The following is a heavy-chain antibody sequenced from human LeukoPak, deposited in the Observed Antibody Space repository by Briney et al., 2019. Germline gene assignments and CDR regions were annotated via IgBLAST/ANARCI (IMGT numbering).Heavy chain of an antibody. CDR3: ARGGYSSGWYFDY. CDR2: IKQDGSEK. Sequence: PGGSLRLSCAASGLTFSSYWMSWVRQAPGKGLEWVANIKQDGSEKYYVDSVKGRFTISRDNAKNSLYLQMNSLRAEDTAVYYCARGGYSSGWYFDYWGQGTLVTVSS. CDR1: GLTFSSYW. D-gene: IGHD6-19*01. J-gene: IGHJ4*02. V-gene: IGHV3-7*01.